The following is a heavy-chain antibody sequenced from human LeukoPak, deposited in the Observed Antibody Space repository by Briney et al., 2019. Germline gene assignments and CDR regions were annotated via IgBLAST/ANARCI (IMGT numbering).Heavy chain of an antibody. CDR1: GFTFSSYW. CDR3: ARIRFGESYAPKSYYYYYMDV. V-gene: IGHV3-7*01. CDR2: IKQDGSEK. D-gene: IGHD3-10*01. J-gene: IGHJ6*03. Sequence: GGSLRLSCAASGFTFSSYWMSWVRQAPGKGLEWVANIKQDGSEKYYVDSVKGRFTISRDNAKNSLYLQMNRLRVEDTAVYYCARIRFGESYAPKSYYYYYMDVWGIGTTVTISS.